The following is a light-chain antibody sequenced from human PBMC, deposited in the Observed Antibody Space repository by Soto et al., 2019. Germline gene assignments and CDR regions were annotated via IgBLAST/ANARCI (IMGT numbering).Light chain of an antibody. Sequence: EIVLTQSPDTLSLSPGERVTLSCRASQRMTNNFLAWFQQKPGLAPRLLIHGASTRASGVPDRFTGGGSGTDFVLTISRVEPEDFEVYYCQQYGRSPFTFGQGTKLQIK. CDR3: QQYGRSPFT. CDR2: GAS. V-gene: IGKV3-20*01. J-gene: IGKJ2*01. CDR1: QRMTNNF.